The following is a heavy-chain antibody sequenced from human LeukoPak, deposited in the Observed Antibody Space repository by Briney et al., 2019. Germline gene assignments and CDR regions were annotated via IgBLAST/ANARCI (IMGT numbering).Heavy chain of an antibody. V-gene: IGHV4-39*01. CDR3: ARHLGTYRYSAFDI. Sequence: SETLSLTCTVSGGSISSSSYYWGWIRQPPGKELEWIGSIYYSRSTYYNPSLKSRVTISVDTSKNQFPLKLSSVTAADTAVYYCARHLGTYRYSAFDIWGRGTMVTVSS. CDR1: GGSISSSSYY. CDR2: IYYSRST. D-gene: IGHD3-16*02. J-gene: IGHJ3*02.